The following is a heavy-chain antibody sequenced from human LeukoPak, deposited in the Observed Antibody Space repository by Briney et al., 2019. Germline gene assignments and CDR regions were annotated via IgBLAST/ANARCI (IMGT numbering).Heavy chain of an antibody. D-gene: IGHD3-16*01. CDR3: ARRRVSRGDNYFDY. J-gene: IGHJ4*02. CDR2: IYHSGST. CDR1: GYSISSGYY. Sequence: NPSETLSLTCAVSGYSISSGYYWGWIRPPPGKGLEWIGSIYHSGSTYYNPPLKRRVTISVDTSKNHFSLKMSSVTAADTAVYYCARRRVSRGDNYFDYWGQGTLVTVSS. V-gene: IGHV4-38-2*01.